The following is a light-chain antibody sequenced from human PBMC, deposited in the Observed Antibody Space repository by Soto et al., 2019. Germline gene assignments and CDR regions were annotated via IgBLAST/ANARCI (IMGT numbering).Light chain of an antibody. CDR2: GAS. V-gene: IGKV1-9*01. Sequence: DIQLTQSPSFLSASVGDRVTVTCRSSQDISSYLAWYQQKPGKAPKVLLYGASTLQSGVPPRFGGSGSGTAFTLTISSLQPEDFANYFCQQVHDYPITFGGGTKVEIK. CDR3: QQVHDYPIT. CDR1: QDISSY. J-gene: IGKJ4*01.